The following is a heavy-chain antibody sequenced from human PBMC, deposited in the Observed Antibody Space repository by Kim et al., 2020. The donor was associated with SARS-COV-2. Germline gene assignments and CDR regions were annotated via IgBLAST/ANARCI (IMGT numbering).Heavy chain of an antibody. V-gene: IGHV3-21*06. D-gene: IGHD4-17*01. Sequence: GGSLRLSCAASGFTFSSYSMNWVRQAPGKGLEWVSSIRSSSTYIYYADSVKGRFTISRDNAKNSLYLQMNSLRAEDTVVYYCARDLFGDYVSRSSDYWG. CDR1: GFTFSSYS. CDR2: IRSSSTYI. J-gene: IGHJ4*01. CDR3: ARDLFGDYVSRSSDY.